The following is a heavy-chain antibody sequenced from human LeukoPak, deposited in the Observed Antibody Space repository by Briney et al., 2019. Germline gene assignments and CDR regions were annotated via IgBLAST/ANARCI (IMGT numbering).Heavy chain of an antibody. CDR2: IIPIFGTA. J-gene: IGHJ3*02. V-gene: IGHV1-69*13. Sequence: ASVKVSCKASGGTFSSYAISWVRQAPGQGREWMGGIIPIFGTANYAQKFQGRVTITADESTSTAYMELSSLRSEDTAVYYCARDPNFYVDIVATIDAFDIWGQGTMVTVSS. CDR3: ARDPNFYVDIVATIDAFDI. D-gene: IGHD5-12*01. CDR1: GGTFSSYA.